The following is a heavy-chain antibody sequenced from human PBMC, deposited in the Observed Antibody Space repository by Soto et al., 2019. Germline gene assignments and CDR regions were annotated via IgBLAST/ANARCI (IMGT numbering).Heavy chain of an antibody. D-gene: IGHD6-13*01. V-gene: IGHV3-15*01. J-gene: IGHJ4*02. Sequence: GGSLRLSCAASGFTFSNAWMSWVRQAPGKGLEWVGRIKSKTDGGTTDYAAPVKGRFTISRDDSKNTLYLQMNSLKTEDTAVYYCTTIWAAAGTFDYWGQGTLVTVSS. CDR3: TTIWAAAGTFDY. CDR2: IKSKTDGGTT. CDR1: GFTFSNAW.